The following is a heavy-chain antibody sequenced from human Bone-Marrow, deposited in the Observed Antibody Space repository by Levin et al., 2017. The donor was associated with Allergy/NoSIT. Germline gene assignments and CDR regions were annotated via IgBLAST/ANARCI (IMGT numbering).Heavy chain of an antibody. D-gene: IGHD3-10*01. CDR2: FDPEDGET. Sequence: AGESLKISCKVSGYTFTKLSMHWVRQAPGKGLEWMGGFDPEDGETIYAQKFQGRVTMTDDTSTDTAYMELSSLTSEDTAVYYCATGLLWFGELLDNAVDFWGQGTLVTVSS. CDR1: GYTFTKLS. J-gene: IGHJ4*02. V-gene: IGHV1-24*01. CDR3: ATGLLWFGELLDNAVDF.